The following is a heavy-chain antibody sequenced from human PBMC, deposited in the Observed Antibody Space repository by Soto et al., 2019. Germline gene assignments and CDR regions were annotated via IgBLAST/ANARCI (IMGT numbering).Heavy chain of an antibody. J-gene: IGHJ3*02. V-gene: IGHV5-51*01. Sequence: LGEAPNIACKGSGYSFTSYCICWVRHMPGKGLEGMGMIYPGDSDTRYSPSFQGQVTISADKSISTAYLQWSSLKASDTAMYYCARPRWVGSSSWYRAFDIWGQGTMVTVSS. CDR1: GYSFTSYC. D-gene: IGHD6-13*01. CDR2: IYPGDSDT. CDR3: ARPRWVGSSSWYRAFDI.